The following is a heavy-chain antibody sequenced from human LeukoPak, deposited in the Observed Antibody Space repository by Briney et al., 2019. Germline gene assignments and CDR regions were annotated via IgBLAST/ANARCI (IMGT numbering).Heavy chain of an antibody. CDR1: GFTFDDYA. J-gene: IGHJ5*02. Sequence: SGGSLRLSCAASGFTFDDYAMHWVRQAPGKGLEWVSGISWNSGSIGYADSVKGRFTISRDNAKNSLYLQMNSLRAEDTALYYCAKDSKSIGSGWYVHWGQGTLVTVSS. V-gene: IGHV3-9*01. CDR3: AKDSKSIGSGWYVH. CDR2: ISWNSGSI. D-gene: IGHD6-19*01.